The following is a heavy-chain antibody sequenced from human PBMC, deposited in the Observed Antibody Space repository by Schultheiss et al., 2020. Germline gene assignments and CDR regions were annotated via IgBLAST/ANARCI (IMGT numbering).Heavy chain of an antibody. CDR3: ASIHDSLGYFDY. CDR1: GFTFSSYS. J-gene: IGHJ4*02. Sequence: GGSLRLSCAASGFTFSSYSMNWVRQAPGKGLEWVAVISYDGVIRHYHDSVKGRFTISRDNSKNTLYLQMNSLRAEDTAVYYCASIHDSLGYFDYWGQGTLVTVSA. D-gene: IGHD3-16*01. V-gene: IGHV3-30*03. CDR2: ISYDGVIR.